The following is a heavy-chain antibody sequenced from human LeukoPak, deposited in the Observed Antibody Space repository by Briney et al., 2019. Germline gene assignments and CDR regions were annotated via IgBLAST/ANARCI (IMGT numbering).Heavy chain of an antibody. V-gene: IGHV3-48*01. CDR3: ARDPLTYYYDSSGYP. CDR1: GFTFSSYS. Sequence: GGSLRLSCAASGFTFSSYSMNWVRQAPGKGLEWVSYISSSSSTIYYADSVKGRFTISRDNAKNSLYLQMNSLRAEDTAVYYCARDPLTYYYDSSGYPSGQGTLVTVSS. CDR2: ISSSSSTI. J-gene: IGHJ5*02. D-gene: IGHD3-22*01.